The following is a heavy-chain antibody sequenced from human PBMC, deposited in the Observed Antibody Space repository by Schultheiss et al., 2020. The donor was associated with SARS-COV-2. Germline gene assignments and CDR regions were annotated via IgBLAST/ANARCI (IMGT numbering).Heavy chain of an antibody. V-gene: IGHV3-23*01. CDR2: ISGSGGST. J-gene: IGHJ4*02. CDR1: GFTFSSYA. CDR3: TTASRITIFGVVHRGSLFDY. Sequence: GGSLRLSCAASGFTFSSYAMSWVRQAPGKGLEWVSAISGSGGSTYYADSVKGRFTISRDNSKNTLYLQMNSLRAEDTAVYYCTTASRITIFGVVHRGSLFDYWGQGTLVTVSS. D-gene: IGHD3-3*01.